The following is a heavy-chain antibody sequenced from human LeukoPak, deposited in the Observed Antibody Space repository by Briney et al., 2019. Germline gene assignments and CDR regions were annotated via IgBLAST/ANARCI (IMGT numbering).Heavy chain of an antibody. J-gene: IGHJ6*03. V-gene: IGHV3-21*01. CDR3: ARDREEDYYMDV. CDR2: ISSSSRYI. D-gene: IGHD3-10*01. Sequence: PGGSLRLSGAASGFTYNYYSMNWVRQAPGKGLEWVSSISSSSRYIYYADSVKGRFTISRDNAKNSLYLQMNSLRAEDTAVYYCARDREEDYYMDVWGKGTTVTVSS. CDR1: GFTYNYYS.